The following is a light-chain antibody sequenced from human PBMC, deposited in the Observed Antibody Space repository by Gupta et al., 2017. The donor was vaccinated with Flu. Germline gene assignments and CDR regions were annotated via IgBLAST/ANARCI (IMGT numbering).Light chain of an antibody. Sequence: TLSLSPGERATLSCRGSQSVSTYLDWYKQKQGQAPRLLIHDASHRAMGITARFSGSGVGRDFTLTISSREPEDFAFYYCQQRSSWHPLFTFGHGTKVDIK. CDR3: QQRSSWHPLFT. CDR1: QSVSTY. CDR2: DAS. J-gene: IGKJ3*01. V-gene: IGKV3-11*02.